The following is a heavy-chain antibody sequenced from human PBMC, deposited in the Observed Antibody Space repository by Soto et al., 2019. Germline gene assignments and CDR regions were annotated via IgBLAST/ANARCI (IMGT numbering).Heavy chain of an antibody. V-gene: IGHV1-46*03. Sequence: GASVKVSCQASGYTLTSYYMHWVRKAPGQGLEWMGIINPSGGSTSYAQKFQGRVTMTRDTSTSTVYMELSSLRSEDTAVYYCAREASSGYYFDYWGQGTLVTVSS. D-gene: IGHD3-22*01. CDR1: GYTLTSYY. J-gene: IGHJ4*02. CDR3: AREASSGYYFDY. CDR2: INPSGGST.